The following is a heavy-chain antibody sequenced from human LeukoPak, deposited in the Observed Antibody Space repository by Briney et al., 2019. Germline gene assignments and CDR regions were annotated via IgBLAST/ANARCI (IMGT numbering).Heavy chain of an antibody. V-gene: IGHV4-4*07. Sequence: SETLSLTCSVSTGSINSYYWGWVRQPAGRGLQWIGRIYTTGRADYDPSLQSRVAMSIDTSRKQFSLNLKSVTAADTATYFCARHGYTASYFFLDYWSQGAPVTVSS. CDR3: ARHGYTASYFFLDY. D-gene: IGHD1-26*01. J-gene: IGHJ4*02. CDR2: IYTTGRA. CDR1: TGSINSYY.